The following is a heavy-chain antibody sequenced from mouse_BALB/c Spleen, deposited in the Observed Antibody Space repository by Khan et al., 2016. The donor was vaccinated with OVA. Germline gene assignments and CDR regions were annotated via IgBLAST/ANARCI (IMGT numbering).Heavy chain of an antibody. CDR3: ARSNYYGYYFDY. V-gene: IGHV3-2*02. Sequence: EVQLQELGPGLVKPSQSLSLTCTVTGYSITSGYAWNWIRQFPGNKLEWMGYISYSGFTNYNPSLKSRISITRDTSKNQFFLQLSSVTTEDTATYYCARSNYYGYYFDYWGQGATLTVSS. CDR2: ISYSGFT. CDR1: GYSITSGYA. J-gene: IGHJ2*01. D-gene: IGHD1-1*01.